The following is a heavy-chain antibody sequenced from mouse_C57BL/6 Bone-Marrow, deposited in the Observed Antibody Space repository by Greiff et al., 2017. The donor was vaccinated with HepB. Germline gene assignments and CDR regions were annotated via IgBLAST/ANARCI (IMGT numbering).Heavy chain of an antibody. D-gene: IGHD2-14*01. CDR2: INPNNGGT. Sequence: EVQLQQSGPELVKPGASVKISCKASGYAFTDYYMNWVKQSPGKSLEWIGDINPNNGGTSYNQKFKGKATLTVDKSSSTAYMELRSLTSEDSAVYYCARGTALYYYALDYRGQGTSVTVSS. V-gene: IGHV1-26*01. CDR3: ARGTALYYYALDY. J-gene: IGHJ4*01. CDR1: GYAFTDYY.